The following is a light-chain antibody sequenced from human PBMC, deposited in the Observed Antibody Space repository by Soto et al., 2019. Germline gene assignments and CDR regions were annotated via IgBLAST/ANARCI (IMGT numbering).Light chain of an antibody. J-gene: IGKJ1*01. CDR2: KAS. V-gene: IGKV1-5*03. CDR1: QGISSW. CDR3: QQYNSYSWT. Sequence: DIQMTQSPSTLSASVGYRVTITCRASQGISSWLAWYQQKPGKAPKLLIYKASSVESGVPSRFSGSGSGTEFTLTISSLQPDDFATYYCQQYNSYSWTFGQGTKVEIK.